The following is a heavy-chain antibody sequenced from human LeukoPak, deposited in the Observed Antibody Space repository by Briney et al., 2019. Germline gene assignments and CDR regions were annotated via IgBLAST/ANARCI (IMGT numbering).Heavy chain of an antibody. CDR3: ARVYETNGYLY. D-gene: IGHD3-22*01. CDR2: ISGSGNGFSI. J-gene: IGHJ4*02. CDR1: GFVFSIYT. V-gene: IGHV3-64*04. Sequence: GGSLRLSCSASGFVFSIYTMYWVRQTPGKGPEYVSTISGSGNGFSIYYADSVKGRFTISRDNAKNTVYLQMNSLRVEDTAVYYCARVYETNGYLYWGQGSLVTVSS.